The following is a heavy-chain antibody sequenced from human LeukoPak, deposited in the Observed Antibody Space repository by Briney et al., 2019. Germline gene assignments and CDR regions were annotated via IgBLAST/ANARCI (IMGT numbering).Heavy chain of an antibody. J-gene: IGHJ4*02. Sequence: KPSETLSLTCTVSGGSLSSYYWSWIRQPPGKALEWIGHRHYSGITSYNPSLRSRITTSVDTSKNQFSLKLSSVTAADTAVYYCARDYYVGNPAYYFDYWGQGTLVTVSS. CDR1: GGSLSSYY. D-gene: IGHD4-23*01. CDR2: RHYSGIT. CDR3: ARDYYVGNPAYYFDY. V-gene: IGHV4-59*12.